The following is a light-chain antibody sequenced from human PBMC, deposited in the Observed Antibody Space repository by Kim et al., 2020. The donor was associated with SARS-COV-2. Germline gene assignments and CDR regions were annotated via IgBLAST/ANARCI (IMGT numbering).Light chain of an antibody. V-gene: IGLV1-40*01. J-gene: IGLJ2*01. CDR2: TNT. CDR1: SSNIGAGYD. CDR3: QSYDNSLIAV. Sequence: QSVLTQPPSVSGAPGQTVTISCTGSSSNIGAGYDVHWYQQLPGAVPKLLIHTNTNRPSGVPDRFSASKSGTSASLAISGLQAEDEAAYYCQSYDNSLIAVFGGGTQLTVL.